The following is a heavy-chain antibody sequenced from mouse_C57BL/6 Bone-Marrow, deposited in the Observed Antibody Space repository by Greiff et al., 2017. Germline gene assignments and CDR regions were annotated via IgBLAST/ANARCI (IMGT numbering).Heavy chain of an antibody. CDR1: GYAFSSSW. J-gene: IGHJ4*01. D-gene: IGHD2-4*01. CDR3: ARYDYDGYYYAMDY. CDR2: IYPGDGDT. Sequence: QVQLQQPGAELVKPGASVKISCKASGYAFSSSWMNWVKQRPGKGLEWIGRIYPGDGDTNYNGKFKGKATLTADKSSSTAYMQLSSLTSEDSAVYFCARYDYDGYYYAMDYWGQGTSVTVSS. V-gene: IGHV1-82*01.